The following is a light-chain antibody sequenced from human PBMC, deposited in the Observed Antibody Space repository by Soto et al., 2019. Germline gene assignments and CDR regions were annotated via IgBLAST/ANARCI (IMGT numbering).Light chain of an antibody. CDR2: IAS. V-gene: IGKV1-17*03. J-gene: IGKJ1*01. CDR1: QGISNY. CDR3: LQHYTYPRT. Sequence: DIQMTQTPSVVSASVGDRVTITGRASQGISNYLAWFQQKPGKVPKRLIYIASTLQSGVPSRFSGSGSGTEFNITISSLQPEDFATYYCLQHYTYPRTFGQGTRVEVK.